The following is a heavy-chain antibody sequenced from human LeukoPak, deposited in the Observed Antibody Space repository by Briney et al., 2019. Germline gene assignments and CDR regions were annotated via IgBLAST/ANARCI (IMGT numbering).Heavy chain of an antibody. J-gene: IGHJ3*02. CDR3: ASTTVVTPDAFDI. CDR1: GGSISSGDYY. V-gene: IGHV4-30-4*01. D-gene: IGHD4-23*01. CDR2: IYYSGST. Sequence: SETLSLTCTVSGGSISSGDYYWSWIRQPPGKGLERIGYIYYSGSTYYNPSLKSRVTISVDTSKNQFSLKLSSVTAADTAVYYCASTTVVTPDAFDIWGQGTMVTVSS.